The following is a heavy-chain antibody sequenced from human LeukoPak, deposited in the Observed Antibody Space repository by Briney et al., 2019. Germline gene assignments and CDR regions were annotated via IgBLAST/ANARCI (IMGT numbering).Heavy chain of an antibody. Sequence: GGSLRLSCAASGFTFSDYYMTWIRQAPGKGLEWVSFISDSGSTLYYADSVRGRFTISRDNAKNSLYLQMNSLRAEDTAVYYCASCRNGAAYDPFDIWGQGTLVTVSS. CDR2: ISDSGSTL. V-gene: IGHV3-11*01. CDR3: ASCRNGAAYDPFDI. D-gene: IGHD2-15*01. J-gene: IGHJ3*02. CDR1: GFTFSDYY.